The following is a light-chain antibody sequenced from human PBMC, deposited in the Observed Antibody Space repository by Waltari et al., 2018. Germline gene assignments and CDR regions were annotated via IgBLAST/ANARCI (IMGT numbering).Light chain of an antibody. V-gene: IGKV3-20*01. Sequence: EIVLTQSPGTLSLSPGERATLSCRASQDVGGPYLAWYQRRPGQAPRLVIYGASSRATGIPDRLSGSGSGTDFTLTISRVEPEDFALYDCQQYGSSPITFGQGTRREI. CDR1: QDVGGPY. CDR2: GAS. CDR3: QQYGSSPIT. J-gene: IGKJ5*01.